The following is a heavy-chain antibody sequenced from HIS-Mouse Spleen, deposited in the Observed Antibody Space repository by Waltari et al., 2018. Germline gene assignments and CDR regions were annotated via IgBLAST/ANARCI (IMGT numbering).Heavy chain of an antibody. CDR3: AKDRGSQFDY. V-gene: IGHV3-30*18. CDR2: ISKDGSIK. D-gene: IGHD1-26*01. Sequence: QVQLVESGGGVVQPGRSLRLSCAASGFTFSSYGMHWVRQAPGKGREWVAVISKDGSIKDYADSGKGRFTISRDNSKNTLYLQMNSLRAEDTAVYYCAKDRGSQFDYWGQGTLVTVSS. CDR1: GFTFSSYG. J-gene: IGHJ4*02.